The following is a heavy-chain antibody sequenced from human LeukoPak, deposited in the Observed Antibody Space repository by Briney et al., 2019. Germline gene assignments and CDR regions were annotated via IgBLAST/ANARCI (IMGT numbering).Heavy chain of an antibody. J-gene: IGHJ4*02. V-gene: IGHV3-9*01. CDR1: GFTFDDYA. Sequence: GGSLRLSCAVSGFTFDDYAMHWVRHVPGKGLEWVSGINWNSDSIGYADSVKGRFTISRDSAKNSLFLQMNSLRAEDTALYYCARDGVGGGSYYSAYWGQGTLVTVSS. D-gene: IGHD1-26*01. CDR2: INWNSDSI. CDR3: ARDGVGGGSYYSAY.